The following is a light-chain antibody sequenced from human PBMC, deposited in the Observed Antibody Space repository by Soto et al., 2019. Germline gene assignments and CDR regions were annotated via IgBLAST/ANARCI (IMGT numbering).Light chain of an antibody. V-gene: IGKV3-11*01. J-gene: IGKJ4*01. CDR3: QHRSNWPLT. CDR1: QSVGSS. Sequence: EIVVTQSPATLSVSPGERATLSCRSSQSVGSSLAWYQQKPGQAPRLLIHGASTRATGIPARFSGSGSGTDFTLTISSLEPEDFAVYFCQHRSNWPLTFGGGTKVDIK. CDR2: GAS.